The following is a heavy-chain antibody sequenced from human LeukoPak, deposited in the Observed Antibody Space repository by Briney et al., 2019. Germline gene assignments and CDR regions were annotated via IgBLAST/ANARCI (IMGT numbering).Heavy chain of an antibody. CDR3: ARDSMMVTSSGSYYYYGMDV. V-gene: IGHV4-4*07. D-gene: IGHD2-2*01. CDR2: IYTSGST. CDR1: GGSISSYY. J-gene: IGHJ6*02. Sequence: SETLSLTCTVSGGSISSYYWSRIRQPAGKGLEWIGRIYTSGSTNYNPSLKSRVTMSVDTSKNQFSLKLSSVTAADTAVYYCARDSMMVTSSGSYYYYGMDVWGQGTTVTVSS.